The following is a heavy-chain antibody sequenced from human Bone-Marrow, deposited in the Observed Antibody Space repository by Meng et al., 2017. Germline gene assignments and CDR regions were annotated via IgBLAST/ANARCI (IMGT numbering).Heavy chain of an antibody. V-gene: IGHV4-31*03. CDR1: GGSISRGNHY. D-gene: IGHD4-17*01. Sequence: QVQLQESVPGLVKPSQTLSLTGTVSGGSISRGNHYWSWIRQHPGKGLEYIGYIYYSGSTYYNPSLKSRVIISVDTSKNQFSLRLNSVTAADTAVYYCASLYGDSSVWYLDLWGRGTLVTVSS. J-gene: IGHJ2*01. CDR2: IYYSGST. CDR3: ASLYGDSSVWYLDL.